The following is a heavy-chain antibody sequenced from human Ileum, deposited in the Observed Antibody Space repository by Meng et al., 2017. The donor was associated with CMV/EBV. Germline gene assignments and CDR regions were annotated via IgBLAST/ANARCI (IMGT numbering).Heavy chain of an antibody. V-gene: IGHV4-61*02. Sequence: QVQLQESGPGLVKPSQTLSLTCTVSGGSISSGSYYWSWIRQPDGKGLEWIGRIYTSGSTNYNPSLKSRVTISVDTSKNQFSLKLSSVTAADTAVYYCAREGGGSSWFNWFDSWGQGSLGTVDS. J-gene: IGHJ5*01. CDR2: IYTSGST. CDR1: GGSISSGSYY. D-gene: IGHD6-13*01. CDR3: AREGGGSSWFNWFDS.